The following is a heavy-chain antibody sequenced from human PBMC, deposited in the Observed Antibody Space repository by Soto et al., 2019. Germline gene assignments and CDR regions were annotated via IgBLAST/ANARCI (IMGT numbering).Heavy chain of an antibody. CDR3: ARGPRFRLTIFGVGYYFDY. V-gene: IGHV6-1*01. D-gene: IGHD3-3*01. CDR2: TYYRSKWYN. J-gene: IGHJ4*02. Sequence: SQTLSLTCAISGDSVSSNSAAWNWIRQSPSRGLEWLGRTYYRSKWYNDYAVSVKSRITINPDTSKNQFSLQLNSVTPEDTAVYYCARGPRFRLTIFGVGYYFDYWGQGTLVTVSS. CDR1: GDSVSSNSAA.